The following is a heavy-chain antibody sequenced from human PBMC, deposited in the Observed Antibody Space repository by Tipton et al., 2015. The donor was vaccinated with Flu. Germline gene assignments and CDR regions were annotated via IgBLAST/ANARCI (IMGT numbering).Heavy chain of an antibody. Sequence: SLRLSCAVPGFSVSATYVTWVRQAPGKGLEWVSVIGGNGGTSYADSVKGRFTISRDISKNFVYLHMESLRVEDTATYYCGKITSWGQGTLVTVSS. J-gene: IGHJ4*02. V-gene: IGHV3-53*01. D-gene: IGHD1-14*01. CDR3: GKITS. CDR2: IGGNGGT. CDR1: GFSVSATY.